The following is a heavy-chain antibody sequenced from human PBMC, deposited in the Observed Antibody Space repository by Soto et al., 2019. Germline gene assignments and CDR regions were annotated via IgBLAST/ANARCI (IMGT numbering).Heavy chain of an antibody. V-gene: IGHV3-33*01. CDR3: ARAADPYSSGCDY. Sequence: GGSLRLSCAASGFTFSSYGMHWVRQAPGKGLEWVAVIWYDGSNKYYADSVKGRFTISRDNSKNTLYLQMNSLRAEDTAVYYCARAADPYSSGCDYWGQGTLVTVSS. CDR1: GFTFSSYG. CDR2: IWYDGSNK. J-gene: IGHJ4*02. D-gene: IGHD6-19*01.